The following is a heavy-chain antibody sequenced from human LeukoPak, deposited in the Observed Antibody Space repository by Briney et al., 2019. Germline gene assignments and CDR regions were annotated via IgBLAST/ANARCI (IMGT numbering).Heavy chain of an antibody. CDR3: ARSRGSSWYSPGGYYYYGMDV. J-gene: IGHJ6*04. D-gene: IGHD6-13*01. V-gene: IGHV1-69*13. Sequence: ASVKVSRKASGGTFSSYAISWVRQAPGQGLEWMGGIIPIFGTANYAQKFQGRVTITADESTSTTYMELSSLRSEDTAVYYCARSRGSSWYSPGGYYYYGMDVWGKGTTVTVSS. CDR2: IIPIFGTA. CDR1: GGTFSSYA.